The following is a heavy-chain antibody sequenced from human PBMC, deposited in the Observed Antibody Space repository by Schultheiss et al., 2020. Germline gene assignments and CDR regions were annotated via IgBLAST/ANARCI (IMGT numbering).Heavy chain of an antibody. CDR3: AKDRAVPLLIDY. J-gene: IGHJ4*02. CDR1: GFNFYDYA. V-gene: IGHV3-23*01. Sequence: GGSLRLSCVGSGFNFYDYAMHWVRQAPGKGLEWVSAISGSGGSTYYADSVKGRFTISRDNSKNTLYLQMNSLRAEDTAVYYCAKDRAVPLLIDYWGQGTLVTVSS. CDR2: ISGSGGST. D-gene: IGHD1-26*01.